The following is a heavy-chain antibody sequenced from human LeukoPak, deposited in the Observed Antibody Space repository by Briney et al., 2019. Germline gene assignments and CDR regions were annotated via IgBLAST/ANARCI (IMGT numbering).Heavy chain of an antibody. D-gene: IGHD2-15*01. CDR1: GFTFSSYG. V-gene: IGHV3-33*01. CDR3: ARAGPPRYCSGGSCYSGHYYYGMDV. Sequence: GGSLRLSCAASGFTFSSYGMHWVRQAPGKGLEWVAVIWYDGSDKYYADSVKGRFTISRDNSKNTLYLQMNSLRAEDTAVYYCARAGPPRYCSGGSCYSGHYYYGMDVWGQGTTVTVSS. CDR2: IWYDGSDK. J-gene: IGHJ6*02.